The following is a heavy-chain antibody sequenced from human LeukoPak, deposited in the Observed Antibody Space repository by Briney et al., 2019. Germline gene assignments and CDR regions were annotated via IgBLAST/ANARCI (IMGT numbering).Heavy chain of an antibody. CDR3: TTDEDRPPAHIVVVPAATPP. Sequence: GGSLRLSCAASGFTFSNAWMSWVRQSPGKGLEWVGRIKSKTDGGTTDYAAPVKGRFTISRDDSKNTLYLQMNSLKTEDTAVYYCTTDEDRPPAHIVVVPAATPPGGQGTLVTVSS. J-gene: IGHJ4*02. CDR2: IKSKTDGGTT. D-gene: IGHD2-2*01. CDR1: GFTFSNAW. V-gene: IGHV3-15*01.